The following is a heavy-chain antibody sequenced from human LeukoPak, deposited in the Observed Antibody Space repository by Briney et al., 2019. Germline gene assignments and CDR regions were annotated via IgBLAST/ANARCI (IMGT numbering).Heavy chain of an antibody. CDR3: ATTWYYDSRGYLFDD. CDR2: IYHSGST. CDR1: GGSISSGGSY. J-gene: IGHJ4*01. Sequence: PSETLSLTCTVSGGSISSGGSYWSWFRKPQGRGLEWIGYIYHSGSTYYNPSLKSRVTISVDRSKNQFSLSMTSVTAADTAVYFCATTWYYDSRGYLFDDWGHGTLVTVSS. D-gene: IGHD3-22*01. V-gene: IGHV4-30-2*02.